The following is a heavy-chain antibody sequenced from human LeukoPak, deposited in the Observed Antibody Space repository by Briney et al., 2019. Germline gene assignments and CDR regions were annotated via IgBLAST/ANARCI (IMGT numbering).Heavy chain of an antibody. Sequence: ASVKVSCKASGYTFTSYNINWVRQATGQGLEWMGWMNPNSGNTGYAQKFQGRVTMTRNTSISTAYMELSSLRSEDTAVYYCARGTYRRIAVAGTVDYWGQGTLVTVSS. CDR3: ARGTYRRIAVAGTVDY. CDR1: GYTFTSYN. D-gene: IGHD6-19*01. CDR2: MNPNSGNT. V-gene: IGHV1-8*01. J-gene: IGHJ4*02.